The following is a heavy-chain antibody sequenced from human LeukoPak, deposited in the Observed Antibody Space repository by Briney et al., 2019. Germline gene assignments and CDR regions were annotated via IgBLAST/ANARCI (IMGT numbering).Heavy chain of an antibody. Sequence: PSETLSLTCAVYGGSFSGYYWSWIRQPPGKGLEWIGEINHSGSTNYNPSLKSRVTISVDTSKNQSSLKLSSVTAADTAVYYCARGPYYYGSGSYPWWGQGTLVTVSS. D-gene: IGHD3-10*01. CDR3: ARGPYYYGSGSYPW. CDR2: INHSGST. CDR1: GGSFSGYY. J-gene: IGHJ4*02. V-gene: IGHV4-34*01.